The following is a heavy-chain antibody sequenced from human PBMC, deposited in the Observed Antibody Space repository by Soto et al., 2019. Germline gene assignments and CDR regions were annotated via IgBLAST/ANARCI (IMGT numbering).Heavy chain of an antibody. V-gene: IGHV3-33*01. CDR3: ARDEEDIVVVPAALSSYAFDI. D-gene: IGHD2-2*01. CDR2: IWYDGSNK. Sequence: QVQLVESGGGVVQPGRSLRLSCAASGFTFSSYGMHWVRQAPGKGLEWVAVIWYDGSNKYYADSVKGRFTISRDNSKNTLYLQMNSLRAEDTAVYYCARDEEDIVVVPAALSSYAFDIWGQGTMVTVSP. CDR1: GFTFSSYG. J-gene: IGHJ3*02.